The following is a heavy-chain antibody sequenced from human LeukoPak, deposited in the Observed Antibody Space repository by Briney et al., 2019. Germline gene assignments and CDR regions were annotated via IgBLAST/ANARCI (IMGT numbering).Heavy chain of an antibody. CDR3: ARGALVATSDGAFDI. D-gene: IGHD5-12*01. J-gene: IGHJ3*02. CDR1: GFAFSSYA. V-gene: IGHV3-23*01. Sequence: GGSLRLSCAASGFAFSSYAMSWVRQAPGKGLEWVSAISGSDSSTYYADSVKGRFTISRENAKNSLYLQMNSLRAGDTAVYYCARGALVATSDGAFDIWGQGTMVTVSS. CDR2: ISGSDSST.